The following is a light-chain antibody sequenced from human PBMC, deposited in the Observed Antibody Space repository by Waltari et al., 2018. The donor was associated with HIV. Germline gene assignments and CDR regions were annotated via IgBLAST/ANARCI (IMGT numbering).Light chain of an antibody. CDR2: DNN. CDR3: QSYDSGLRV. CDR1: SSNSGAGSD. V-gene: IGLV1-40*01. Sequence: QSVLTQPPAVAGAPGQGATNTCTGSSSNSGAGSDVPWYQQLPGTAPKLLIYDNNTRPSGSPDRFSGSKSATSASLAITGLQAEDEADYYCQSYDSGLRVFGGGTKLTVL. J-gene: IGLJ3*02.